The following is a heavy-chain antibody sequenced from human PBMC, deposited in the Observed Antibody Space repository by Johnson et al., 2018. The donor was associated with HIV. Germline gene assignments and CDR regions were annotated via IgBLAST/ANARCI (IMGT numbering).Heavy chain of an antibody. V-gene: IGHV3-30*18. CDR2: ISYDGSNK. J-gene: IGHJ3*02. CDR3: AKSYYEEERPMGVDAFDI. CDR1: GFTFSSYG. Sequence: HVQLVESGGGVVQPGRSLRLSCAASGFTFSSYGMHWVRQAPGKGLEWVAVISYDGSNKYYADSVKGRFTISRDNSKNTLYLQMNSLRAEDTAVYYCAKSYYEEERPMGVDAFDIWGQGTMVTVSS. D-gene: IGHD1-26*01.